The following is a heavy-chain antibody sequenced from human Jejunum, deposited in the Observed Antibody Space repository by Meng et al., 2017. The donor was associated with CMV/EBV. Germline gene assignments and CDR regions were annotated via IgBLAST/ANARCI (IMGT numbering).Heavy chain of an antibody. CDR2: SSEIGAS. V-gene: IGHV4-30-4*08. CDR3: AGRGPTYRSRYFDY. J-gene: IGHJ4*01. CDR1: GASVYSRDYS. D-gene: IGHD3-16*02. Sequence: SGASVYSRDYSWSWIRQHQETGRAWVGYSSEIGASDSHPTLEGRDPISMDTSQNQFTLILRSVTAADTAVYYCAGRGPTYRSRYFDYWGLGTLVTVSS.